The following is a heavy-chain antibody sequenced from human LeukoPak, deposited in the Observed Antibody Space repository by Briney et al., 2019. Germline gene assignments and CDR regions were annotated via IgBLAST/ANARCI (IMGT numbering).Heavy chain of an antibody. D-gene: IGHD2-2*02. Sequence: GGSLRLSCAASGFSFSTYTMRWVRQAPGKGLEYVSGIASNGGTKDYANSVKGRFTISRDNSKNTVYFQMGSLRAEDMAVYYCAREYCTTNNCYNWGLGYWGQGTLVTVSS. V-gene: IGHV3-64*01. CDR1: GFSFSTYT. J-gene: IGHJ4*02. CDR3: AREYCTTNNCYNWGLGY. CDR2: IASNGGTK.